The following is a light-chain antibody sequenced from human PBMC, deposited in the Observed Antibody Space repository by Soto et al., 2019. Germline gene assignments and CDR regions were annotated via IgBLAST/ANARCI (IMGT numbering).Light chain of an antibody. V-gene: IGKV3-11*01. Sequence: EIVMTQSPATLSVSPGERATLSCRASQSVGSDLAWYQQKPGQAPRLLIYDTSNRATGIPARFSGSRSGTDFTLTISSLEPEDFGVYYCQQRSSWPWTFGQGTKV. CDR3: QQRSSWPWT. J-gene: IGKJ1*01. CDR2: DTS. CDR1: QSVGSD.